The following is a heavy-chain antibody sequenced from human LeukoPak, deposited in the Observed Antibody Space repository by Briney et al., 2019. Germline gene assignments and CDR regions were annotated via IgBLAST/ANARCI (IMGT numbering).Heavy chain of an antibody. V-gene: IGHV4-34*01. D-gene: IGHD3-22*01. J-gene: IGHJ5*02. CDR3: ARHVKWYYYDSSNNWFDP. CDR2: INHSGST. CDR1: GGSFSGYY. Sequence: SETLSLTCAVYGGSFSGYYWSWIRQPPGKGLEWIGEINHSGSTNYNPSLKSRVTISVDTSKNQFSLELSSVTAADTAVYYCARHVKWYYYDSSNNWFDPWGQGTLVTVSS.